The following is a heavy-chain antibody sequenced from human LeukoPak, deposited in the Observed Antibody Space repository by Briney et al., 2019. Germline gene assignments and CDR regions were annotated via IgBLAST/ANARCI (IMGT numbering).Heavy chain of an antibody. J-gene: IGHJ6*04. CDR1: GYSFTSYW. V-gene: IGHV5-51*01. CDR2: IYPGDSDT. Sequence: GESLKISCKGSGYSFTSYWIAWVRQMPGKGLEWMGIIYPGDSDTYYSPSFQGQVSISADKSISTAYLHWSSLKASDTAMYYCARHGLQYSSRTTMDVWGKGTTVTVSS. D-gene: IGHD6-13*01. CDR3: ARHGLQYSSRTTMDV.